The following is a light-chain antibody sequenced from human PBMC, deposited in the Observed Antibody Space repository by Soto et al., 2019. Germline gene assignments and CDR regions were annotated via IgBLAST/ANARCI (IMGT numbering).Light chain of an antibody. CDR3: QQYGSSPRT. Sequence: EIVLTQSPGTLSLSPGERGTLSFRASQTVSSSYLAWYQQKPGQAPRLLIYGASNRATGIPDRFGGSGSGADFTLTISRLEPEDFAVYYCQQYGSSPRTFGQGTKVDI. V-gene: IGKV3-20*01. J-gene: IGKJ1*01. CDR1: QTVSSSY. CDR2: GAS.